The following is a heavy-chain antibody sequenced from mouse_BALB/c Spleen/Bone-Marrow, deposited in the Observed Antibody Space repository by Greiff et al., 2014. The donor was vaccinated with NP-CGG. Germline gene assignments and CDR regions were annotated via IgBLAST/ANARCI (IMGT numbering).Heavy chain of an antibody. CDR2: INPGSGGT. Sequence: QVQLKESGGELVRPGTSVKVSCKASGYAFTNYLIAWVKQRPGQGLEWIGMINPGSGGTNYNEKFKGKATLTADKSSSTAYMQRSSLTSDDSAVYFCARRDGAYFDYWGQGTPLTVSS. V-gene: IGHV1-54*01. J-gene: IGHJ2*01. CDR1: GYAFTNYL. CDR3: ARRDGAYFDY. D-gene: IGHD1-2*01.